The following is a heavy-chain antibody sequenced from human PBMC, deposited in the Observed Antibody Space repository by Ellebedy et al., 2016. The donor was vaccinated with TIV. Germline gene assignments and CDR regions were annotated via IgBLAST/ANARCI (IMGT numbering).Heavy chain of an antibody. V-gene: IGHV3-13*01. Sequence: GESLKISXAASGFTFSSYDMHWIRQATGKGLEWVSAIGTAGDTYYPGSVKGRFTISRENAKNSLYLQMNSLRAGDTAVYYCARGTNYGDFPLFDYWGQGTLVTVSS. CDR1: GFTFSSYD. D-gene: IGHD4-17*01. CDR3: ARGTNYGDFPLFDY. J-gene: IGHJ4*02. CDR2: IGTAGDT.